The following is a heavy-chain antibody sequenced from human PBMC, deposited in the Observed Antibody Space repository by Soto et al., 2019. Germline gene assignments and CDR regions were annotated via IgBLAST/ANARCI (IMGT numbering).Heavy chain of an antibody. CDR1: GGAISGYY. CDR2: IYSSGGT. Sequence: SETLSLTCTVSGGAISGYYWTWVRQPAGKGLEWIGRIYSSGGTKYNPSLKSRVDMSLDMSKNQFSLRLSSVTAADTAVYYCARGQRFSDSFDPWGQGTLVTVSS. D-gene: IGHD3-3*01. V-gene: IGHV4-4*07. CDR3: ARGQRFSDSFDP. J-gene: IGHJ5*02.